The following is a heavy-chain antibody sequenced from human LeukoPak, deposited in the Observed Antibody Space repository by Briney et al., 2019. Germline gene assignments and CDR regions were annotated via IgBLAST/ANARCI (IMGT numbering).Heavy chain of an antibody. D-gene: IGHD3-10*01. CDR1: GFKLNSYM. J-gene: IGHJ4*02. V-gene: IGHV3-21*01. CDR3: AREYYTYDH. CDR2: ISSTGSYI. Sequence: GGSLRLSCAASGFKLNSYMLNWVRQAPGKGLEWVSTISSTGSYIYYADSVKGRFTISRDNTGNVMYLQMDSLGAEDTAVYYCAREYYTYDHWGQGTLVTVSS.